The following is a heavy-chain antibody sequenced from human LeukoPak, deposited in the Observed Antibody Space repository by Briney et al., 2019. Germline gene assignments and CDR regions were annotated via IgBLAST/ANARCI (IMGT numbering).Heavy chain of an antibody. CDR3: ARDPNDYYGSGSYYNGGY. CDR1: GGTFSSYA. V-gene: IGHV1-69*04. Sequence: GASVKVSCKASGGTFSSYAISWVRQAPGQGLEWMGRIIPILGIANYAQKFQGRVTITADKSTSTAYMELSSLRSEDTAVYYCARDPNDYYGSGSYYNGGYWGQGTLVTVSS. CDR2: IIPILGIA. D-gene: IGHD3-10*01. J-gene: IGHJ4*02.